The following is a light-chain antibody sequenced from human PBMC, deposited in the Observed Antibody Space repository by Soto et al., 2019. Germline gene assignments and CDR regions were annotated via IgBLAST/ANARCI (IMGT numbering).Light chain of an antibody. V-gene: IGKV1-16*02. CDR1: QGIDNY. J-gene: IGKJ3*01. CDR3: QQYRTYPFT. CDR2: AAS. Sequence: DIQVTQSPSPLSASVGDRVTITCRASQGIDNYLAWIQQRPGKAPRSLIYAASNLHHGVPSKFRASGSGTDFTLTISSLQPEDFATYYCQQYRTYPFTFGPGTKV.